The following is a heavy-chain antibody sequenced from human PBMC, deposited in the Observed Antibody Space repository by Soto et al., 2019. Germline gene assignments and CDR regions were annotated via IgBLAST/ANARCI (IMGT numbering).Heavy chain of an antibody. V-gene: IGHV1-8*01. CDR1: GYTFTSYD. D-gene: IGHD2-15*01. J-gene: IGHJ4*02. Sequence: ASVKVSCKASGYTFTSYDINWVRQATGQGLEWMGWMNPNSGNTGYAQKFQGRVTMTRNTSISTAYMELSSLRSEDTAVYYCASLIGYCSGGSCQDYWGQGTLVTVSS. CDR2: MNPNSGNT. CDR3: ASLIGYCSGGSCQDY.